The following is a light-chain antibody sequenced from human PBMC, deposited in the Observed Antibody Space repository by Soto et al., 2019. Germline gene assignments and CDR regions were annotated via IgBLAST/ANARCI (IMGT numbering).Light chain of an antibody. J-gene: IGLJ1*01. CDR2: SNN. V-gene: IGLV1-47*02. Sequence: QLVLTQPPSASGTPGQRVTISCSGSSSNIGSNYVYWYQQLPGTAPKLLIYSNNQRPSGVPDRFSGSKSGTSASLAISGLRSEDEADYYCAAWDASLSGFVFGTGTKLTVL. CDR3: AAWDASLSGFV. CDR1: SSNIGSNY.